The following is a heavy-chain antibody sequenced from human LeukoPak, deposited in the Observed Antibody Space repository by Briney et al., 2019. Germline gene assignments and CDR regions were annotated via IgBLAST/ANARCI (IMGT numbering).Heavy chain of an antibody. CDR3: ARDFNVLRFLEPPGGFDP. D-gene: IGHD3-3*01. Sequence: SETLSLTCTVSGGSISSSSYYWGWIRQPPGKGLEWIGSIYYSGSTYYNPSLKSRVTMSVDTSKNQFSLKLSSVTAADTAVYYCARDFNVLRFLEPPGGFDPWGQGTLVTVSS. J-gene: IGHJ5*02. V-gene: IGHV4-39*07. CDR2: IYYSGST. CDR1: GGSISSSSYY.